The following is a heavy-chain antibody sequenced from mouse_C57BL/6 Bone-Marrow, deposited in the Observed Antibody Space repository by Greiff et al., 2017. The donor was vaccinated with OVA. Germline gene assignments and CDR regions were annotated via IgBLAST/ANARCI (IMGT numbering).Heavy chain of an antibody. CDR3: ARTGTSIPWFAY. D-gene: IGHD4-1*01. Sequence: VQLQQSGPGLVQPSQSLSITCTVSGFSLTSYGVHWVRQSPGKGLEWLGVIWSGGSTDYNAAFISRLSISKDNSKSQVFFKMNSLQADDTAIDYCARTGTSIPWFAYWGQGTLVTVSA. V-gene: IGHV2-2*01. CDR2: IWSGGST. CDR1: GFSLTSYG. J-gene: IGHJ3*01.